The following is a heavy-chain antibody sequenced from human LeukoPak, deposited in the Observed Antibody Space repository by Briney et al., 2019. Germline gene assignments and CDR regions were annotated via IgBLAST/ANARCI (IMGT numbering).Heavy chain of an antibody. D-gene: IGHD2-2*02. CDR1: VGSISSGNW. CDR3: ATAPILRGEGGEHYKYGMDV. J-gene: IGHJ6*02. Sequence: PSGTLSLTCAVSVGSISSGNWWTWVRQSPGKGLGWIGEIYHNGTLNYNPSLKSRVTISADSFKNHFSLKLTSVTAADTAVYYCATAPILRGEGGEHYKYGMDVWGQGTTVIVSS. V-gene: IGHV4-4*02. CDR2: IYHNGTL.